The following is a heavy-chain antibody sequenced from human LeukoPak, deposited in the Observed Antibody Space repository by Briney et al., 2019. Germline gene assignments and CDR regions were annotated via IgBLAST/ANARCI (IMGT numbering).Heavy chain of an antibody. J-gene: IGHJ4*02. CDR2: IISDGSSV. CDR3: ARYYGSGTYALDY. CDR1: GFTFSDYW. V-gene: IGHV3-74*01. D-gene: IGHD3-10*01. Sequence: PGGSLRLSCIASGFTFSDYWMHWVRQAPGKGPVWVSRIISDGSSVSYVDSVKGRFTISRDNAKNTLYLQMNSLRAEDTAVYYCARYYGSGTYALDYWGQGTLVTVSS.